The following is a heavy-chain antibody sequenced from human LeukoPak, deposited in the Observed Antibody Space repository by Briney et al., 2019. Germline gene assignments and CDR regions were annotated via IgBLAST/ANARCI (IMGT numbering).Heavy chain of an antibody. Sequence: PGGSLRLSCAASGFTFSSYAMNWVRQAPGKGLEWVSSISGSGDRTYYADSVNGRFTISRDNSKNTLYLQMNSLRAEDTAVYYCAKDLGRLGYCSGGSCLSFDYWGQGTLVTVSS. CDR3: AKDLGRLGYCSGGSCLSFDY. CDR2: ISGSGDRT. CDR1: GFTFSSYA. J-gene: IGHJ4*02. D-gene: IGHD2-15*01. V-gene: IGHV3-23*01.